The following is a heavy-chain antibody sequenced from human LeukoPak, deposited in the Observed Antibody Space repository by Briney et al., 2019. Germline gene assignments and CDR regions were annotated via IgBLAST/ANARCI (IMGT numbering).Heavy chain of an antibody. CDR2: IKDSGIEK. Sequence: GGSLRLSCAGSGFTFSRYSMGWVRQAPGKGLEWVANIKDSGIEKEYVDSVKGRFAISRDNAKNSLYLQMNSLRVEDTALYFCARWRGAQSEFDYWGQGTQVTVSS. CDR3: ARWRGAQSEFDY. D-gene: IGHD3-3*01. J-gene: IGHJ4*02. V-gene: IGHV3-7*01. CDR1: GFTFSRYS.